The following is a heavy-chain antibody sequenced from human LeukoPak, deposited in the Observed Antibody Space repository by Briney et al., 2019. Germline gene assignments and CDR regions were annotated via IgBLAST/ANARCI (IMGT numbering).Heavy chain of an antibody. CDR1: GSTFSSYG. D-gene: IGHD6-13*01. J-gene: IGHJ6*03. CDR3: AKDLNPWYAYYYYMDV. CDR2: ISGSGGST. Sequence: GGTLRLSCAASGSTFSSYGMSWVRQAPGKGLEWVSAISGSGGSTYYADSVKGRFTISRDNSKNTLYLQMNSLRAEDTAVYYCAKDLNPWYAYYYYMDVWGKGTTVTISS. V-gene: IGHV3-23*01.